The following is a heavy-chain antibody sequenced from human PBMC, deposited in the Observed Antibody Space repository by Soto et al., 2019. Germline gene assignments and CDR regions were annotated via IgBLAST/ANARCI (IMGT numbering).Heavy chain of an antibody. CDR1: GFTFSSYS. CDR2: ISSSSSYI. D-gene: IGHD5-18*01. J-gene: IGHJ4*02. Sequence: EVQLVESGGGLVKPGGSLRLSCAASGFTFSSYSMNWVRQAPGKGLECVSSISSSSSYIYYADSVKGRFTISRDNAKNTVYLQMNSLRAEDTAVYYCAREEPGYSDVYGLDYWGQGTLVTVSS. V-gene: IGHV3-21*01. CDR3: AREEPGYSDVYGLDY.